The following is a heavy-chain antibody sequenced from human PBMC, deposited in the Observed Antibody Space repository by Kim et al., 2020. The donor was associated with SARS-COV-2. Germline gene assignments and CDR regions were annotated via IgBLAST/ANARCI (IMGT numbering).Heavy chain of an antibody. D-gene: IGHD2-2*01. V-gene: IGHV1-58*01. Sequence: SVKVSCKASGFTFTSSAVQWVRQARGQRLEWIGWIVVGSGNTNYAQKFQERVTITRDMSTSTAYMELSSLRSEDTAVYYCAALGGYCSSTSCYEGGMFDYWGQGTLVTVSS. CDR2: IVVGSGNT. CDR1: GFTFTSSA. CDR3: AALGGYCSSTSCYEGGMFDY. J-gene: IGHJ4*02.